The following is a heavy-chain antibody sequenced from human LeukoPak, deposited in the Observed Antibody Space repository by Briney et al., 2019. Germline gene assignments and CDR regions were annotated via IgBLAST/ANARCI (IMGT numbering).Heavy chain of an antibody. CDR2: IYPGDSDT. J-gene: IGHJ5*02. Sequence: GESLKISCKGSGYSFTSYWIGWVRQMPGKGLGWMGIIYPGDSDTRYSPSFQGQVTISADKSISTAYLQWSSLKASDTAMYYCARHATPCGGDCYLWGNWFDPWGQGTLVTVSS. D-gene: IGHD2-21*02. V-gene: IGHV5-51*01. CDR1: GYSFTSYW. CDR3: ARHATPCGGDCYLWGNWFDP.